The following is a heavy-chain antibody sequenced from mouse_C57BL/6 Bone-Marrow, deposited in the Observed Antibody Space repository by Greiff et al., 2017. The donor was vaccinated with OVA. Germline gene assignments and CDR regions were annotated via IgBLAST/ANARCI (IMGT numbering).Heavy chain of an antibody. CDR3: ARADYFYAMDY. D-gene: IGHD1-1*01. V-gene: IGHV5-4*03. CDR2: ISDGGSYT. J-gene: IGHJ4*01. Sequence: EVKLVESEGGLVKPGGSLKLSCAASGFTFSSYAMSWVRQTPEKRLEWVATISDGGSYTYYPDNVKGRFTISRDNAKNNLYLQMSHLKSEDTAMYYCARADYFYAMDYWGQGTSVTVSS. CDR1: GFTFSSYA.